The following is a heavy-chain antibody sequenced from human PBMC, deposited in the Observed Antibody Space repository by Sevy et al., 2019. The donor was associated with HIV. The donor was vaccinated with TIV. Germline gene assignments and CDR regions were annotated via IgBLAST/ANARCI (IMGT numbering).Heavy chain of an antibody. CDR1: GFTFSSYW. CDR3: ARGYYDFWSGYYTKAFDI. Sequence: GGSLRLSCAASGFTFSSYWRSWVRQAPGKGLEWVANIKQDGSEKYYVDSVKGRFTISRDNAKNSLYLQMNSLRAEDTAVYYCARGYYDFWSGYYTKAFDIWGQGTMVTVSS. D-gene: IGHD3-3*01. V-gene: IGHV3-7*01. CDR2: IKQDGSEK. J-gene: IGHJ3*02.